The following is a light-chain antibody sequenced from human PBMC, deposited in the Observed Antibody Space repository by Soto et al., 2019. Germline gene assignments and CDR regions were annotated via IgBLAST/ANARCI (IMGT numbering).Light chain of an antibody. CDR2: WAS. CDR3: QQYHVGLALT. Sequence: DIQMTQSPSTLSASVGDRVTITCRASQSISSWLAWYQQKPGQPPKLLISWASIRESGVPDRFSGSGSGTDFTLAISSLQAEDVAVYYCQQYHVGLALTFGGGTKVEIK. V-gene: IGKV1-5*03. J-gene: IGKJ4*01. CDR1: QSISSW.